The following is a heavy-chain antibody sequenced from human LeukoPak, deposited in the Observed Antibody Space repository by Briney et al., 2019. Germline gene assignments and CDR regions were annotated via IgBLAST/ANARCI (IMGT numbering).Heavy chain of an antibody. CDR2: MKYDGSEK. CDR1: GFTFSSYW. V-gene: IGHV3-7*01. CDR3: ARDIAAAGLFFDY. Sequence: GGSLRPSCAASGFTFSSYWMSWVRQAPGKRLEWVANMKYDGSEKDYVDSVKGRFTISRDNAKNSLYLQMNSLRAEDTAVYYCARDIAAAGLFFDYWGQGTLVPVSS. J-gene: IGHJ4*02. D-gene: IGHD6-13*01.